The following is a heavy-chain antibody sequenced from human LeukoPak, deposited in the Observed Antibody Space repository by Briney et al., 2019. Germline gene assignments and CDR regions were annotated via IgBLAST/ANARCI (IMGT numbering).Heavy chain of an antibody. J-gene: IGHJ4*02. CDR2: IRSKGYGVTT. D-gene: IGHD6-19*01. CDR1: GFTLSSYA. V-gene: IGHV3-49*04. Sequence: PGGSLRLSCAASGFTLSSYAMSWVRQAPGKGLEWVGFIRSKGYGVTTEYAACVKGRFTISRDDSKSIAYLQMNSLKTEDTAVYYCTRVTVAGLGAFDYWGQGTLVTASS. CDR3: TRVTVAGLGAFDY.